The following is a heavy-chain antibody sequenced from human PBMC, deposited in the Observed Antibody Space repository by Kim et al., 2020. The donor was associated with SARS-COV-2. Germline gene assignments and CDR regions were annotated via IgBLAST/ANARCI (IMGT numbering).Heavy chain of an antibody. CDR2: NT. Sequence: NTRYTPQFQARVSLTRETSATTADLELSGLRSEDTAVYYCAREAVAGCFDYWGQGTLVTVSS. D-gene: IGHD6-19*01. V-gene: IGHV1-3*01. CDR3: AREAVAGCFDY. J-gene: IGHJ4*02.